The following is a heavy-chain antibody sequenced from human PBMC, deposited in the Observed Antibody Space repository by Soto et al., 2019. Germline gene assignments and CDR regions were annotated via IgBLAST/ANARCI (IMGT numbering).Heavy chain of an antibody. CDR1: VFSIIIYD. CDR3: ERVNYYDSSFDY. V-gene: IGHV4-59*01. CDR2: IYYSWST. Sequence: PSSTXSLTGTFSVFSIIIYDFILIRQPPGKGREWIGYIYYSWSTNYNPSLKSRVTISVDTSKNQFSLKLSSVTAADTAVYYCERVNYYDSSFDYWGQGTLVTVSS. D-gene: IGHD3-22*01. J-gene: IGHJ4*02.